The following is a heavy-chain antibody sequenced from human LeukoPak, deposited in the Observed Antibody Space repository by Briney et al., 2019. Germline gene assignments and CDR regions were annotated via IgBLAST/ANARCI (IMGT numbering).Heavy chain of an antibody. D-gene: IGHD5-12*01. CDR1: GGSISSHY. CDR3: AHVDKNWFDP. V-gene: IGHV4-59*11. Sequence: SETLSLTCTVSGGSISSHYWSWTRQPPGKGLEWIGYIYYSGSTNYNPSLKSRVTISVDTSKNQFSLKLSSVTAADTAVYYCAHVDKNWFDPWGQGTLVTVSS. CDR2: IYYSGST. J-gene: IGHJ5*02.